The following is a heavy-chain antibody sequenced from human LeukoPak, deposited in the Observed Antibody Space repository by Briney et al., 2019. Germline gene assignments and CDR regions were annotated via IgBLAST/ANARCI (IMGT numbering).Heavy chain of an antibody. V-gene: IGHV1-69*13. CDR3: AREAAVPAAIPTDAWFDP. CDR2: IIPIFGTA. Sequence: SVKVSCKASGGTFSSYAISWVRQAPGQGLEWMGGIIPIFGTANYAQKFQGRVTITADESTSTAYMELSSLRSEDTAVYYCAREAAVPAAIPTDAWFDPWGQGTLVTVSS. D-gene: IGHD2-2*01. J-gene: IGHJ5*02. CDR1: GGTFSSYA.